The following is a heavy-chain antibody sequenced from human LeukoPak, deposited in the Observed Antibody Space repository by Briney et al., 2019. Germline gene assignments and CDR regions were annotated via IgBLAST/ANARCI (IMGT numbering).Heavy chain of an antibody. CDR3: AREGEIGYDLSDY. V-gene: IGHV1-46*01. Sequence: ASVKVSFKASGYTFTNYYMNWVRQAPGQGLEWMGLINPSGGSTSYAQKFQGRVTVTRDTSTSTVYMELSSLRSEDTAMYYCAREGEIGYDLSDYWGQGTLVTVSS. CDR1: GYTFTNYY. J-gene: IGHJ4*02. CDR2: INPSGGST. D-gene: IGHD5-12*01.